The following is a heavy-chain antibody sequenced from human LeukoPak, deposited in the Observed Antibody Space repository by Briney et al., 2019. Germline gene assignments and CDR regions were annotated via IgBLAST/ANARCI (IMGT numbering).Heavy chain of an antibody. D-gene: IGHD4-23*01. J-gene: IGHJ4*02. CDR2: MNPNSGNT. CDR3: ARSDYGGNYKPGDY. V-gene: IGHV1-8*02. CDR1: GDTFTGHY. Sequence: ASVKVSCKASGDTFTGHYMHWVRQAPGQGLEWMGWMNPNSGNTGYAQKFQGRVTMTRNTSISTAYMELSSLRSEDTAVYYCARSDYGGNYKPGDYWGQGTLVTVSS.